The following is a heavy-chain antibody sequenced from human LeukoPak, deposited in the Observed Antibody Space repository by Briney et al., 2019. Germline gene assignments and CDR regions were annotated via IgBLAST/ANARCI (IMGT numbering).Heavy chain of an antibody. CDR1: GFTFRTSA. D-gene: IGHD6-13*01. CDR3: AKKTPGIHPFDS. J-gene: IGHJ4*02. Sequence: GGSLRLSCAASGFTFRTSAFSWVRQSPGRGLERVSTVGTDSDTYSADSVKGRFTISRDNSKNTVYLQMTGLRADDTAVYYCAKKTPGIHPFDSWGQGTLVTVSP. CDR2: VGTDSDT. V-gene: IGHV3-23*01.